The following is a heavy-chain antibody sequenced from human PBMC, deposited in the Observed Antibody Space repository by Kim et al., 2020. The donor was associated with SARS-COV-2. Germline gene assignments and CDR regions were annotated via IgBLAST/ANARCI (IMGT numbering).Heavy chain of an antibody. CDR1: GGSISSYY. J-gene: IGHJ4*02. CDR3: ARVWYYYGSGPYYFDY. V-gene: IGHV4-59*01. CDR2: IYYSGST. D-gene: IGHD3-10*01. Sequence: SETLSLTCTVSGGSISSYYWSWIRQPPGKGLEWIGYIYYSGSTNYNPSLKSRVTISVDTSKNQFSLKLSSVTAADTAVYYCARVWYYYGSGPYYFDYWGQGTLVTVSS.